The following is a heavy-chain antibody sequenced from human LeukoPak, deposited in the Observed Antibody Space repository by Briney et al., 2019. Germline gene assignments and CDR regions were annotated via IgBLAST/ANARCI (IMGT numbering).Heavy chain of an antibody. CDR3: ARDGFEASYFDY. Sequence: GRSLRLSCAASGFTFSSYAMHWVRQAPGKGLEWVAVISYDGSNKYYADSVKGRFTISRDNSKNTLYLQMNSLRAEDTAVYYCARDGFEASYFDYWGQGTLVTVSS. CDR2: ISYDGSNK. D-gene: IGHD3-10*01. V-gene: IGHV3-30-3*01. CDR1: GFTFSSYA. J-gene: IGHJ4*02.